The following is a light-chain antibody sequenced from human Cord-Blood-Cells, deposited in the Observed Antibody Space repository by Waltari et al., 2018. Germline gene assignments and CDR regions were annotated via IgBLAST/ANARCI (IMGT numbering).Light chain of an antibody. CDR1: QSVLYSSNNKNY. Sequence: DIVMTQSPDSLAVSLGEGATINCKSSQSVLYSSNNKNYVAGYQQKPGQPPNLLIYWASTRKAGVPDPFSGSGSGTDFTRTITSLQTEDVAVYNCQQYYSTPPYSFGQGTKLESK. CDR2: WAS. V-gene: IGKV4-1*01. CDR3: QQYYSTPPYS. J-gene: IGKJ2*03.